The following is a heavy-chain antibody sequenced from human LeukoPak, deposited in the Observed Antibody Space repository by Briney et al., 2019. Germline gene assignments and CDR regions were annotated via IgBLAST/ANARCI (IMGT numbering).Heavy chain of an antibody. Sequence: GGSLRLSCAASGFTFSDYYMSWIRQAPGKGLGWVSYISSSGSNIFSAGSVKGRFTISRDNAKNSLYLQMNSLRAEDTAVYYCARGIETSGWYDFDYWGQGTLVTVPS. D-gene: IGHD6-19*01. CDR2: ISSSGSNI. CDR1: GFTFSDYY. J-gene: IGHJ4*02. CDR3: ARGIETSGWYDFDY. V-gene: IGHV3-11*04.